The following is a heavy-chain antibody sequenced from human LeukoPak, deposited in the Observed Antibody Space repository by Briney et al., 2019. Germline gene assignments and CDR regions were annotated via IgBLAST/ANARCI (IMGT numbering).Heavy chain of an antibody. V-gene: IGHV3-11*01. D-gene: IGHD3-10*01. Sequence: GGSLRLSCAASGFTFSDYYMSWIRQAPGKGLEWVSFISGSATTTYYVDSVKGRFTLSRDNAKNSLYLQMNSLRAEDSAVYYCARDMYCGSGTPMQYGMDVWGPGTTVTVSS. J-gene: IGHJ6*02. CDR3: ARDMYCGSGTPMQYGMDV. CDR1: GFTFSDYY. CDR2: ISGSATTT.